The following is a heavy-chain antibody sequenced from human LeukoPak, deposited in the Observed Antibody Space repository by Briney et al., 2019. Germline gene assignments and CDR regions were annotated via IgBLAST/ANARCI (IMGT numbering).Heavy chain of an antibody. CDR1: GFTVSSKY. D-gene: IGHD5-24*01. J-gene: IGHJ6*02. Sequence: GGSLRLSCAASGFTVSSKYMSWVRQAPGKGLEWVSVIYSGGSTYYADSVKGRFTISRDNSKNTLYLHMNSLRAEDTAVYYRARDQERSYGMDVWGQGTTVTVSS. V-gene: IGHV3-66*01. CDR3: ARDQERSYGMDV. CDR2: IYSGGST.